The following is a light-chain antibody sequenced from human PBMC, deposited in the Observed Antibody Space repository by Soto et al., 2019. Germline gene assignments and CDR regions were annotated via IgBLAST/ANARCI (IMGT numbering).Light chain of an antibody. Sequence: EIVLTQSPGSLSLSPGERATLSCRASQSIISTYIAWYQQKRGQAPRLLIFGASSRATGIPDRFSGSGSETDFRLPIRRLEPEDSAVYFCQQYVRSPYTCGPGTKVDIK. CDR2: GAS. CDR1: QSIISTY. J-gene: IGKJ3*01. CDR3: QQYVRSPYT. V-gene: IGKV3-20*01.